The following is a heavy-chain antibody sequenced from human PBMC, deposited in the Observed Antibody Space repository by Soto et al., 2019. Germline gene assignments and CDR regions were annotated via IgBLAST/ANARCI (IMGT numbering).Heavy chain of an antibody. Sequence: SETLSLTCAVYGWSFIGYYWSWIRQPPGKGLEWIGEINHSGSTNYNPSLNSRVTISVDTSKNQFSLKLSSVTAADTAVYYFARLRETYCSSTSCHYYYYMDVWGKGTTVTVS. D-gene: IGHD2-2*01. J-gene: IGHJ6*03. CDR1: GWSFIGYY. CDR2: INHSGST. V-gene: IGHV4-34*01. CDR3: ARLRETYCSSTSCHYYYYMDV.